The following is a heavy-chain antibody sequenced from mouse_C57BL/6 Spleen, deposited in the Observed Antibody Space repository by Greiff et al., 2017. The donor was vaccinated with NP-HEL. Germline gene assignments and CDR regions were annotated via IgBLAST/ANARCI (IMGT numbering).Heavy chain of an antibody. V-gene: IGHV1-52*01. CDR2: IDPSDSET. CDR1: GYTFTSYW. CDR3: ARTLGQGRSDY. Sequence: QVQLQQPGAELVRPGSSVKLSCKASGYTFTSYWMHWVKQRPIQGLEWIGNIDPSDSETHYNQKFKDKATLTVDKSSSTAYMQLSSLTSEDSAVYYCARTLGQGRSDYWGQGTTLTVSS. D-gene: IGHD3-3*01. J-gene: IGHJ2*01.